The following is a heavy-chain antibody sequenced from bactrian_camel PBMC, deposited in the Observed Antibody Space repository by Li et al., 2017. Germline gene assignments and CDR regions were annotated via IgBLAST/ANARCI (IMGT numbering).Heavy chain of an antibody. D-gene: IGHD8*01. J-gene: IGHJ4*01. Sequence: HVQLVESGGGSVQAGGSLRLSCKASGFTFSTYWMYWVRQAPGKGLEWVSAINSGGGTTYYADSVKGRFTISRDNAKNTVYLRMNSLKSEDSAVYYCVRDLLTGWGQGTQVTVS. CDR3: VRDLLTG. CDR1: GFTFSTYW. V-gene: IGHV3S1*01. CDR2: INSGGGTT.